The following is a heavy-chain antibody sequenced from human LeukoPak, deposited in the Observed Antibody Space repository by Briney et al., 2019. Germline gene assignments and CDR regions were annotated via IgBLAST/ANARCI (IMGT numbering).Heavy chain of an antibody. Sequence: PSETLSLTCTVSGGSISSYYWSWIRQPPGKGLEWIGEINHSGSTNYNPSLKSRVTISVDTSKNQFSLKLSSVTAADTAVYYCARGFIRLGELSLSPFDYWGQGTLVTVSS. V-gene: IGHV4-34*01. CDR3: ARGFIRLGELSLSPFDY. D-gene: IGHD3-16*02. J-gene: IGHJ4*02. CDR2: INHSGST. CDR1: GGSISSYY.